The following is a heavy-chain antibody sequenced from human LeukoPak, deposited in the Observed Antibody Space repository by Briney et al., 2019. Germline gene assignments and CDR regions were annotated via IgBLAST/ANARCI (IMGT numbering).Heavy chain of an antibody. CDR2: ISYDGSNK. D-gene: IGHD2-2*01. V-gene: IGHV3-30*18. Sequence: GRSLRLSCAASGFTFSSYGMHWVGQAPGKGLEWVAVISYDGSNKYYADSVKGRFTISRDNSKNTLYLQMNSPRAEDTAVYYCAKGCSSTSCYALFDYWGQGTLVTVSS. CDR3: AKGCSSTSCYALFDY. J-gene: IGHJ4*02. CDR1: GFTFSSYG.